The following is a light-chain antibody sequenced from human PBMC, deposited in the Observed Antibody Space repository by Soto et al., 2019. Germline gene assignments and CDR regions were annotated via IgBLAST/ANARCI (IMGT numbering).Light chain of an antibody. Sequence: DLEMTQSPNSVSASVGDRVTVTCRASQAISNLLAWYRQKPGQAPELLVYGASTLQSGVPPRFSGSGSGTEFTLTISSFQPEDFAVYYCQQYGSSSWTFGQGTKVDIK. CDR2: GAS. CDR1: QAISNL. CDR3: QQYGSSSWT. V-gene: IGKV1-12*01. J-gene: IGKJ1*01.